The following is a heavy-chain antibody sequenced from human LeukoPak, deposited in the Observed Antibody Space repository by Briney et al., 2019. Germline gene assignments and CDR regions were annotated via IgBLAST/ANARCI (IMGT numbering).Heavy chain of an antibody. CDR3: ARGQVVVVPAATPYGMDV. Sequence: SETLPLTCAVYDGSFSGYYWSWIRQPPGKGLEWIGEINHSGSTNYNPSLKSRVTISVDTSKNQFSLKLSSVTAADTAVYYCARGQVVVVPAATPYGMDVRGQGTTVTVSS. D-gene: IGHD2-2*01. J-gene: IGHJ6*02. V-gene: IGHV4-34*01. CDR1: DGSFSGYY. CDR2: INHSGST.